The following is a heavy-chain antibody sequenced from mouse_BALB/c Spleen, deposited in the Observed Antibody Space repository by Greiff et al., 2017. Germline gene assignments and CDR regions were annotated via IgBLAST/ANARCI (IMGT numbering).Heavy chain of an antibody. Sequence: VQRVESGPGLVAPSQSLSITCTVSGFSLTSYGVHWVRQPPGKGLEWLGVIWAGGSTNYNSALMSRLSISKDNSKSQVFLKMNSLQTDDTAMYYCARDDGYHYYAMDYWGQGTSVTVSS. CDR2: IWAGGST. CDR3: ARDDGYHYYAMDY. J-gene: IGHJ4*01. D-gene: IGHD2-3*01. CDR1: GFSLTSYG. V-gene: IGHV2-9*02.